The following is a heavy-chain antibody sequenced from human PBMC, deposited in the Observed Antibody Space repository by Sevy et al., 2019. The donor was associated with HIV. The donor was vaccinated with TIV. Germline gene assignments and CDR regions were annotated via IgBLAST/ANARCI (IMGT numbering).Heavy chain of an antibody. J-gene: IGHJ3*02. Sequence: ASVKVSCKPSGYTFTEYYMHWVRQAPGQGLEWMGWIIPDSGDTDYSQRFQGRVTMTRNTSISTAYMELSRLRSDDTAVYYCARGLRAGIPDIPFDIWGQGTMVTVSS. V-gene: IGHV1-2*02. CDR2: IIPDSGDT. D-gene: IGHD2-2*02. CDR1: GYTFTEYY. CDR3: ARGLRAGIPDIPFDI.